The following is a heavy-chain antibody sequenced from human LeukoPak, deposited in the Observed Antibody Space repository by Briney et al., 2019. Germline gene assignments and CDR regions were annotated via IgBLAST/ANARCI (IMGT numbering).Heavy chain of an antibody. CDR3: AKVLQIGGYIFDSGSDY. CDR2: ITASGGST. CDR1: GFTFSSYA. V-gene: IGHV3-23*01. Sequence: PGGSLRLSCVASGFTFSSYALNWVRQTPGKGLEWVSTITASGGSTYYADSVKGRFTISRDNSKNTLYLQMSSLRAEDTAIYYCAKVLQIGGYIFDSGSDYWGQGTLVTVSS. D-gene: IGHD5-18*01. J-gene: IGHJ4*02.